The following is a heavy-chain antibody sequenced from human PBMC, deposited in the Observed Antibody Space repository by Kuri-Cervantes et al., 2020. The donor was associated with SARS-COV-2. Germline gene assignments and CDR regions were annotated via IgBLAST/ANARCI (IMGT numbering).Heavy chain of an antibody. Sequence: QVSCKGSGYSFTSYWIGWVRQTPGKGLEWMGIIYPGDSDTKYSPSFHGQVTISADKSISTTYLQWSSLKASDTAMYYCARLRLARTVGYGMDVWGQGTTVTVSS. J-gene: IGHJ6*02. V-gene: IGHV5-51*01. CDR2: IYPGDSDT. D-gene: IGHD4-23*01. CDR1: GYSFTSYW. CDR3: ARLRLARTVGYGMDV.